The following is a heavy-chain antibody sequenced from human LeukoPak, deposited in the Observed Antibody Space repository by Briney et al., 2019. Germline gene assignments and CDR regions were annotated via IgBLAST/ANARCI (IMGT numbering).Heavy chain of an antibody. CDR2: IYYSGST. CDR1: GGTTSSSSYY. V-gene: IGHV4-39*01. D-gene: IGHD3-22*01. J-gene: IGHJ4*02. Sequence: SETLTLPCTVSGGTTSSSSYYGVWIRQPPGKGLEWIGSIYYSGSTYYNPSLKSRVTISVDTSKNQFSLQLSSVTAADTAVYYCARRGYDSSDYHRFHFDSWGEGNGVTVSS. CDR3: ARRGYDSSDYHRFHFDS.